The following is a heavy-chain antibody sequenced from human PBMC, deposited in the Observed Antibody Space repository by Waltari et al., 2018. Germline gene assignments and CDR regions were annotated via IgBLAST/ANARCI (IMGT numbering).Heavy chain of an antibody. Sequence: QVQLQESGPGLVKPSETLSLTCTVSGGSISSYYWSWIRQPPGKGLEWIGYIYYSGSTNYTPYLKSRVTISVDTSKNQFSLKLSSVTAADTAVYYCARSEYCTNGVCYKALDYWGQGTLVTVSS. CDR2: IYYSGST. CDR3: ARSEYCTNGVCYKALDY. CDR1: GGSISSYY. V-gene: IGHV4-59*01. J-gene: IGHJ4*02. D-gene: IGHD2-8*01.